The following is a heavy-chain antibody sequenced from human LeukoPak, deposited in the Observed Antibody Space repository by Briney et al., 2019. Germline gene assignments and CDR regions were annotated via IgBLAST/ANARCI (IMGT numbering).Heavy chain of an antibody. CDR3: ARLTSPTTSRWLDP. CDR2: ISQGGEAT. J-gene: IGHJ5*02. V-gene: IGHV3-23*01. D-gene: IGHD2-2*01. Sequence: GGSLRLSCAASGFTFSSYAVIWVRQAPGKGPEWVSAISQGGEATYYADSVKGRFTISRDNSKDTVYLQMNRLRPEDTAAYHCARLTSPTTSRWLDPWGQGNLVTVSS. CDR1: GFTFSSYA.